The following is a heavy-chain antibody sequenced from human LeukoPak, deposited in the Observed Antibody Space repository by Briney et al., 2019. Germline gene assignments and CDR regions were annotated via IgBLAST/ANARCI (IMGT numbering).Heavy chain of an antibody. J-gene: IGHJ4*02. CDR1: GFTLRDYV. V-gene: IGHV3-11*01. Sequence: GPLTHSCSASGFTLRDYVMRWLRQAPPKGLAWVSYINHNGEMIYYADSVKGRFTISRDTAKKTLYLQMNSLRDDDTALYYCVRDNDWAFHYWGQGTLVTVSS. D-gene: IGHD3-9*01. CDR3: VRDNDWAFHY. CDR2: INHNGEMI.